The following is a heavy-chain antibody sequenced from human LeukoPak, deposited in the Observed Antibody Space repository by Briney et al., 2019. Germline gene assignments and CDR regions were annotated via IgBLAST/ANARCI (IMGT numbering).Heavy chain of an antibody. V-gene: IGHV1-2*02. CDR2: INPKSGDA. Sequence: ASVKVSCKASGYSFTDNYIHWVRQAPGQGLEDMGWINPKSGDANFSQRFKGRVTMTSDTSISTAYMEMRKLRSDDTAVYFCARGKDDSTGHYDAFDVWGHGTMVTVSS. CDR3: ARGKDDSTGHYDAFDV. CDR1: GYSFTDNY. J-gene: IGHJ3*01. D-gene: IGHD3-22*01.